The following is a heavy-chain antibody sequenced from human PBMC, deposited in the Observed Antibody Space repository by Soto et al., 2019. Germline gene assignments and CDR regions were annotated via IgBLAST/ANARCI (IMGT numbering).Heavy chain of an antibody. CDR3: ARGYCSSTSCYYFDY. V-gene: IGHV1-69*13. Sequence: ASVKVSCKASGGTFSSYAISWVRQAPGQGLEWMGGIFPIFGTANYAQKFQGRVTITADESTSTAYMELSSLRSEDTAVYYCARGYCSSTSCYYFDYWGQGTLVTVSS. D-gene: IGHD2-2*01. J-gene: IGHJ4*02. CDR1: GGTFSSYA. CDR2: IFPIFGTA.